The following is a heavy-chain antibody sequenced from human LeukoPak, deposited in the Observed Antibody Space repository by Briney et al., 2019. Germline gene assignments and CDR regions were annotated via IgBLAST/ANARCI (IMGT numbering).Heavy chain of an antibody. V-gene: IGHV4-61*02. CDR3: ARSAVGATPYYYYGMDV. CDR2: TYTSGST. J-gene: IGHJ6*02. Sequence: TSETLSLTCTVSGGSISSGSYYWSWIRQPAGKGLEWIGRTYTSGSTNYNPSLKSRVTISVDTSKNQFSLKLSSVTAADTAVCYCARSAVGATPYYYYGMDVWGQGTTVTVSS. D-gene: IGHD1-26*01. CDR1: GGSISSGSYY.